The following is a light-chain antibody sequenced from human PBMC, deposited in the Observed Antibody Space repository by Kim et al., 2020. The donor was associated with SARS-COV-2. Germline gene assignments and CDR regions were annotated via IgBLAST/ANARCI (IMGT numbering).Light chain of an antibody. CDR3: LLFYGGAWV. CDR2: STN. CDR1: TGRVTSAYY. J-gene: IGLJ3*02. V-gene: IGLV7-43*01. Sequence: GGTVTITLASSTGRVTSAYYPNWFQQKPGQTPRALIYSTNNEHSWTPARFSGSLLGGKAALTLSGVQPEDEADYYCLLFYGGAWVFGGGTQLTVL.